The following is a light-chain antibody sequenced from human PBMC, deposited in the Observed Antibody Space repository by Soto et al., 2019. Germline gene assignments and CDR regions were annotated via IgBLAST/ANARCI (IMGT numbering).Light chain of an antibody. J-gene: IGKJ4*01. CDR3: QQRSNWPPVSLT. Sequence: EIVLTQSPATLSLSPGERATLSCRASQSVSSYLAWYQQKPGQAPRLLIYDASNRATGIPARFSGSGSGTDFTLTISSLEPEDFAVYSCQQRSNWPPVSLTFGGGTKVEIK. CDR1: QSVSSY. CDR2: DAS. V-gene: IGKV3-11*01.